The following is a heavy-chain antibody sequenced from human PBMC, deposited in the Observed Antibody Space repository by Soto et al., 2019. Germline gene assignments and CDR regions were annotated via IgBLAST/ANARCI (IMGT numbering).Heavy chain of an antibody. J-gene: IGHJ6*02. CDR2: ISGSGGST. Sequence: PGGSLRLSCAASGFTFSSDAMSWVRQAPGKWLEWVSAISGSGGSTYYADSVKGRFTISRDNSKNTLYLQMNSLRAEDTAVYYCAKGGIWCSGGSCYPPGYYYGMDVWGQGXTVTVYS. D-gene: IGHD2-15*01. V-gene: IGHV3-23*01. CDR3: AKGGIWCSGGSCYPPGYYYGMDV. CDR1: GFTFSSDA.